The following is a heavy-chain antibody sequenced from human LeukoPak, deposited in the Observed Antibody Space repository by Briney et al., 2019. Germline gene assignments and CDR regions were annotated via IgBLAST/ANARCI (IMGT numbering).Heavy chain of an antibody. CDR3: ARSIAARPYNY. CDR1: GGSISSYY. J-gene: IGHJ4*02. Sequence: SETLSLTCTVSGGSISSYYWSWIRQPPGKGLEWIGSIYYSGSTYYNPSLKSRVTISVDTSKNQFSLKLSSVTAADTAVYYCARSIAARPYNYWGQGTLVTVSS. V-gene: IGHV4-59*05. D-gene: IGHD6-6*01. CDR2: IYYSGST.